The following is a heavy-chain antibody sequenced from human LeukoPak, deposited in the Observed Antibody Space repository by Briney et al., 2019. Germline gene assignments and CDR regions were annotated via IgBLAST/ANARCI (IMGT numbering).Heavy chain of an antibody. D-gene: IGHD3-10*01. CDR3: TYGSGSSTGWYFDY. J-gene: IGHJ4*02. Sequence: GGSLRLSCAASGFTFSNYWMHWVRQAPGKGLVWVSRINSDGSSTNYADSVKGRLTISRNNAKNTLYLQMNSLRAEDTAVYSCTYGSGSSTGWYFDYWGQGTLVTVSS. CDR2: INSDGSST. CDR1: GFTFSNYW. V-gene: IGHV3-74*01.